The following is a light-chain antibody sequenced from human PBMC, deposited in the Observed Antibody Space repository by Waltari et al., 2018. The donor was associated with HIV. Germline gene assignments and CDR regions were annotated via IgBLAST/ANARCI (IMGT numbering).Light chain of an antibody. Sequence: LTQPASVSGSPGQPITIPCTGTNLAVGTYNHVSWYQQHPGKAPKLMIYEVNKRPSGISDRFSGSKSDNTASLTISGLQAEDEADYYCCSYASSTTYVFGTGTKITVL. V-gene: IGLV2-23*02. CDR2: EVN. CDR3: CSYASSTTYV. CDR1: NLAVGTYNH. J-gene: IGLJ1*01.